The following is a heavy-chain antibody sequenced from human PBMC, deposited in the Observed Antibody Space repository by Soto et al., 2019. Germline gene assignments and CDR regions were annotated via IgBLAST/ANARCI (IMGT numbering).Heavy chain of an antibody. Sequence: SMKVSCNASGSTGSSYASSWGRQAPGQGLEWGGGIIPSFVTANYAQKFQGIVTITADESTSTAYMDLMSPRAKDASVYYCAEGYDSSGYYWIWGQGTMVTVSS. D-gene: IGHD3-22*01. CDR3: AEGYDSSGYYWI. CDR2: IIPSFVTA. V-gene: IGHV1-69*13. J-gene: IGHJ4*02. CDR1: GSTGSSYA.